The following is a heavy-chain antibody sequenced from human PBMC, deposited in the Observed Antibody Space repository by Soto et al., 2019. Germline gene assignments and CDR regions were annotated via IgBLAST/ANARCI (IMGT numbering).Heavy chain of an antibody. V-gene: IGHV3-23*01. CDR3: ADSGYCSCGSCYSYYYYYMDF. D-gene: IGHD2-15*01. Sequence: GGSLRLSCAASGFTFSSYAMSWVRQAPGKGLEWVSAISGSGGSKYYADSVKGRFTISRDNSKNTLYLQMNSLRAEDTAVYYCADSGYCSCGSCYSYYYYYMDFWGKGTTVTVSS. CDR1: GFTFSSYA. CDR2: ISGSGGSK. J-gene: IGHJ6*03.